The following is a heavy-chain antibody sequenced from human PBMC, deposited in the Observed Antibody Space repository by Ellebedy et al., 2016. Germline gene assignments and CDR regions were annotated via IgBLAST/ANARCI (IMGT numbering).Heavy chain of an antibody. Sequence: GESLKISXAASGFTFSSYAMSWVRQAPGKGLEWVSAISGSGGSTYYADSVKGRFTISRDNSKNTLYLQMNSLRAEDTAVYYCAKAGAPAAAGDWFDPWGQGTLVTVSS. CDR3: AKAGAPAAAGDWFDP. CDR2: ISGSGGST. J-gene: IGHJ5*02. V-gene: IGHV3-23*01. D-gene: IGHD6-13*01. CDR1: GFTFSSYA.